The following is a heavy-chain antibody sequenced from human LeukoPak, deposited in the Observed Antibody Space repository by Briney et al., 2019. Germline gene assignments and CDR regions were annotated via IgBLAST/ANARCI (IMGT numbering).Heavy chain of an antibody. D-gene: IGHD1-7*01. CDR2: INNDGRTT. V-gene: IGHV3-74*01. CDR3: ALPLTTGNYAYFAS. Sequence: PGGSLRLSCAASGFTFSNSWMHWVRQAPGKGLVWVSHINNDGRTTSYADSMKGRFTISRDNAKNTLYLQMHSLRAEDTAVYYCALPLTTGNYAYFASWGQGTLVTVSS. J-gene: IGHJ4*02. CDR1: GFTFSNSW.